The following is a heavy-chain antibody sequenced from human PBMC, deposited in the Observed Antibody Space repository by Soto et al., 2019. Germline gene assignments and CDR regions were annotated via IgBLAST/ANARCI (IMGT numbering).Heavy chain of an antibody. CDR2: VSGYNGNA. V-gene: IGHV1-18*01. Sequence: QVQLVQSGAEVKKPGASVKVSCKASGYTFTNFGVTWVRQAPGQGLEWVGWVSGYNGNANYAQKLQDRVSMTTDTSTRTAYMELRSLRSDDTAVYYCARDEPGIAVAGTNRDYWGQGTLVTVS. CDR3: ARDEPGIAVAGTNRDY. J-gene: IGHJ4*02. D-gene: IGHD6-19*01. CDR1: GYTFTNFG.